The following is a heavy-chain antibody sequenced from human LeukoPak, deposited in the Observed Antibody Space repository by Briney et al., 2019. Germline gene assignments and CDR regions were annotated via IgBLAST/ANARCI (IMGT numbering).Heavy chain of an antibody. J-gene: IGHJ4*02. CDR2: ISADRATT. V-gene: IGHV3-23*01. Sequence: PGGSLSLSSAASGFNFGSYSMTWDRQPPGKVLEWVSVISADRATTFYADSVKGLFTISRDNSKNTLYLQMNSLRAEDTAVYYCVRDPNYSDNFDYWGQGALVTV. CDR1: GFNFGSYS. D-gene: IGHD2-21*01. CDR3: VRDPNYSDNFDY.